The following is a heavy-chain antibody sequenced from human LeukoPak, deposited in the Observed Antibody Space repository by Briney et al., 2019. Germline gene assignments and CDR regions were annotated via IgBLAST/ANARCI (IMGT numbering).Heavy chain of an antibody. CDR2: IAGSGDSS. CDR3: ARDRYCGGDCYYWHFDL. D-gene: IGHD2-21*02. J-gene: IGHJ2*01. CDR1: GITFTSYA. Sequence: GGSLRLSCAASGITFTSYAMTWVRQAPGKGLEWVSSIAGSGDSSYYADSVKGRFIISRDNSKDTLYLQMNNLRVEDTAVYYCARDRYCGGDCYYWHFDLWGRGTLVTVSS. V-gene: IGHV3-23*01.